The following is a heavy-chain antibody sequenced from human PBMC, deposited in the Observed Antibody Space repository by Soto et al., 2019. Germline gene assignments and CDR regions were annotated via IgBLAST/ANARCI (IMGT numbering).Heavy chain of an antibody. CDR3: ASERSTHDIQC. Sequence: QVQLVQSGTVVQRRGSSVKVSCQASGGTFSSHGMAWVRQAPGQGLEWMGGIIPTFGTPTYAPKFQGRVTIADDKATNTAFMELSSLRSENTVVQCWASERSTHDIQCWGQG. V-gene: IGHV1-69*06. D-gene: IGHD3-9*01. CDR1: GGTFSSHG. J-gene: IGHJ1*01. CDR2: IIPTFGTP.